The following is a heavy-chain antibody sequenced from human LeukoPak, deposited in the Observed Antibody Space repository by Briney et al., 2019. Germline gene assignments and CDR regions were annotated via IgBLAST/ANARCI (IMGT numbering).Heavy chain of an antibody. V-gene: IGHV3-11*06. CDR2: ISSSSSYT. Sequence: GGSLRLSCAASGFTFSDYYMSWIRQAPGKGLEWVSYISSSSSYTNYADSVKGRFTISRDNSKNTLYLQMNSLRAEDTAVYYCAKDKSPDGWLQLDYWGQGTLVTVSS. D-gene: IGHD5-24*01. J-gene: IGHJ4*02. CDR3: AKDKSPDGWLQLDY. CDR1: GFTFSDYY.